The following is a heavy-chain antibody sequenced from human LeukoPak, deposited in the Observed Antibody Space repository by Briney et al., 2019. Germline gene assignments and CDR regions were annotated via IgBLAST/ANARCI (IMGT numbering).Heavy chain of an antibody. V-gene: IGHV3-11*01. Sequence: GGSLRLSCAASEFTFSNYAMSWVRQAPGKGLEWVSYISSSGSTIYYADSVKGRFTISRDNAKNSLYLQMNSLRAEDTAGYYCARDSPLYFDYWGQGTLVTVSS. CDR1: EFTFSNYA. J-gene: IGHJ4*02. CDR3: ARDSPLYFDY. CDR2: ISSSGSTI.